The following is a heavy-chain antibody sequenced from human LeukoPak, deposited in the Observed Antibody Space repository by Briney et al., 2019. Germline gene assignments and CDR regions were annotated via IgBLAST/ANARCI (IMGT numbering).Heavy chain of an antibody. CDR2: IYHSGST. Sequence: PSETLSLTCTVSGYSISSGYYWGWIRQPPGKGLEWIGSIYHSGSTYYNPSLKSRVTISVDTSKNQFSLKLSSVTAADTAVYYCARAAALAYCGGDCYSDFDYWGQGTLVTVSS. CDR1: GYSISSGYY. CDR3: ARAAALAYCGGDCYSDFDY. J-gene: IGHJ4*02. V-gene: IGHV4-38-2*02. D-gene: IGHD2-21*02.